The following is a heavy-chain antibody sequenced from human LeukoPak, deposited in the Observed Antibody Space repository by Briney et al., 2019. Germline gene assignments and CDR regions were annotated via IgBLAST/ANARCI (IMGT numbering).Heavy chain of an antibody. Sequence: SVKVSCKASGGTFRNYAMNWVRQAPGQGLEWLGGIIPILGSANYTHKFQGRITITADESTSTAYMALSSLRSEDTAMYYCARDTPSPGIAAPAPDAFDNWGQGTMVVVSS. CDR2: IIPILGSA. J-gene: IGHJ3*02. CDR1: GGTFRNYA. D-gene: IGHD6-13*01. CDR3: ARDTPSPGIAAPAPDAFDN. V-gene: IGHV1-69*13.